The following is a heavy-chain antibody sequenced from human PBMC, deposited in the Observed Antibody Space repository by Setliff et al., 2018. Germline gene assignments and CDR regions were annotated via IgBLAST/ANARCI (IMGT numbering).Heavy chain of an antibody. CDR2: IYTSGST. V-gene: IGHV4-4*07. CDR3: ARDVRYYYGSGSYYNDWFDP. D-gene: IGHD3-10*01. J-gene: IGHJ5*02. Sequence: SETLSLTCAVYGGSFTDHFWSWIRQPAGKGLEWIGRIYTSGSTNYSPSLKSRVTISVDTSKNQFSLKLSSVTAADTAVYYCARDVRYYYGSGSYYNDWFDPWGQGTLVTVSS. CDR1: GGSFTDHF.